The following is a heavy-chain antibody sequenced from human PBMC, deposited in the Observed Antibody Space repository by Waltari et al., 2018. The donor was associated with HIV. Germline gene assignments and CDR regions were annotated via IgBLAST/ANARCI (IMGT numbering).Heavy chain of an antibody. J-gene: IGHJ4*02. D-gene: IGHD3-10*01. Sequence: QLLESGGGLVQPGGSLRLSCAASGFTFSSYAMSWVRQAPGKGLEWVSAISGSGGSTYYADSVKGRFTISRDNSKNTLYLQMNSLRADDTAVYYCANKQYGSGMGYWGQGTLVTVSS. CDR1: GFTFSSYA. V-gene: IGHV3-23*01. CDR2: ISGSGGST. CDR3: ANKQYGSGMGY.